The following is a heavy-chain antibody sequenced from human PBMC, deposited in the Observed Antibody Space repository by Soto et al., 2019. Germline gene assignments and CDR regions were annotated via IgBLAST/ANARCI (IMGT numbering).Heavy chain of an antibody. V-gene: IGHV4-59*01. CDR2: IYYSGST. Sequence: SETLSLTCTVSGGSISSYYWSWIRQPPGKGLEWIGYIYYSGSTNYNPSLKSRVTISVDTSKNQFSLKLSSVTAADTAVYYCARRPRIAVAGGYYYYGMDVWGQGTTVTVSS. CDR3: ARRPRIAVAGGYYYYGMDV. CDR1: GGSISSYY. D-gene: IGHD6-19*01. J-gene: IGHJ6*02.